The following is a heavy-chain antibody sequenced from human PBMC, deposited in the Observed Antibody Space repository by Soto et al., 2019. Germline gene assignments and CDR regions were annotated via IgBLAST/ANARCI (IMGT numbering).Heavy chain of an antibody. CDR2: ISNDGSNV. J-gene: IGHJ6*04. Sequence: PGGSLRLSCAASGFTFSSYGMHWVRQAPGKGLEWVAVISNDGSNVYHGDSVKGRFTVSRDNSKNTLYLQMNSLRAEDTAVYYCAKDHWGGKFFGSGSPPSSVWGEGTTVTVSS. CDR1: GFTFSSYG. V-gene: IGHV3-30*18. D-gene: IGHD3-10*01. CDR3: AKDHWGGKFFGSGSPPSSV.